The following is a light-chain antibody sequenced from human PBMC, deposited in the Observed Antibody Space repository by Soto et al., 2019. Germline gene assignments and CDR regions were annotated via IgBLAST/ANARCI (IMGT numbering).Light chain of an antibody. CDR3: QSYDSSLRDSV. J-gene: IGLJ2*01. CDR1: SSNIGAGYD. Sequence: QSVLTQPPSVSGVPGQRVTISCTGSSSNIGAGYDVHWYQQLPGTAPKLLIYDNNNRPSGVPDRFSGSKSGTSVSLAITGLQAEDEADYYCQSYDSSLRDSVFGGGTKVTVL. V-gene: IGLV1-40*01. CDR2: DNN.